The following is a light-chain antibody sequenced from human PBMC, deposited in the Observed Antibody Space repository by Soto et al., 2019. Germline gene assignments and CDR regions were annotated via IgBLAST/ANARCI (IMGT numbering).Light chain of an antibody. CDR2: GNT. CDR3: QSYDSSLSVSYV. CDR1: SSYD. J-gene: IGLJ1*01. V-gene: IGLV1-40*01. Sequence: QSVLTQPPSVSGAPGQRVTISCTGTSSYDVHWYRQLPGTAPKLLIYGNTNRPSGVPDRFSGSKSDTSASLAITGLQAEDEADYYCQSYDSSLSVSYVFGTGTKVTVL.